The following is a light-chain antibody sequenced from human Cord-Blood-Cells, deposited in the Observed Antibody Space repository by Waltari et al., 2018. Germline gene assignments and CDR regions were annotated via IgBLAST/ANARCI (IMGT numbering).Light chain of an antibody. J-gene: IGKJ2*01. CDR2: DAS. CDR3: QQRSNWL. CDR1: QSVSSY. V-gene: IGKV3-11*01. Sequence: EIVLTQSPATLSLSPGERATLSCRASQSVSSYLAWYQQKPGQAPRLLIYDASNRATGIPARFSGSGSGTDFTLTISSLEPEDFAVYYCQQRSNWLFGQGTKLVIK.